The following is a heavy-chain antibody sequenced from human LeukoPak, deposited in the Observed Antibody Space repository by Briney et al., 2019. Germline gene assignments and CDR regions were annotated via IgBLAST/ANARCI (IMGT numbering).Heavy chain of an antibody. Sequence: PSETLSLTCAVYGGSFSGYYWGWIRQPPGKGLEWIGSIFYTGSTYYNPSLKSRVTISVDTSKNQFSLKLTSVTAADTAVYYCARRINSGYDPYFFNYWGQGTLVTVSS. CDR2: IFYTGST. CDR3: ARRINSGYDPYFFNY. J-gene: IGHJ4*02. V-gene: IGHV4-34*12. CDR1: GGSFSGYY. D-gene: IGHD5-12*01.